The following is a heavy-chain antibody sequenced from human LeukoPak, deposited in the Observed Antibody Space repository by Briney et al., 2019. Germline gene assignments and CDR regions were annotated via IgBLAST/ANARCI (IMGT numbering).Heavy chain of an antibody. J-gene: IGHJ4*02. V-gene: IGHV4-34*01. CDR2: INHIGST. CDR3: ARENYYDASFYFDY. D-gene: IGHD3-22*01. Sequence: SETLSLTCTVYGGSLSSYYWSWIRQPPGKGLEWIGEINHIGSTNYSPSLKSRVTISIDTSRNQFSLKLSSVTAADTAVYYCARENYYDASFYFDYWGQGALVTVSS. CDR1: GGSLSSYY.